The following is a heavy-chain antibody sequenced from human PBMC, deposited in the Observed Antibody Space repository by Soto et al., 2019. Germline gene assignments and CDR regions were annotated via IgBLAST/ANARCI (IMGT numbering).Heavy chain of an antibody. J-gene: IGHJ4*02. CDR1: GGSVSSGSYY. Sequence: QVQLQESGPGLVKPSETLSLTCTVSGGSVSSGSYYWSWIRQPPGKGLEWIGYIYYSGSTNYNPSLKSRVTISVATSKNQFSLKLSSVTAADTAVYYCARTTIAAAGTVDYWGQGTLVTVSS. CDR2: IYYSGST. V-gene: IGHV4-61*01. D-gene: IGHD6-13*01. CDR3: ARTTIAAAGTVDY.